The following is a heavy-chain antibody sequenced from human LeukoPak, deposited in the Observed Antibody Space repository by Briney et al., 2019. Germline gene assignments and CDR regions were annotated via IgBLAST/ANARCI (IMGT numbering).Heavy chain of an antibody. Sequence: ASVKVSCKASGGTLSSYAISWVRQAPGQGLEWMGGIIPIFGTANYAQKFQGRVTITADESTSTAYMELSSLRSEDTAVYYCARDDGGYSSGWYYFDYWGQGTLVTVSS. CDR2: IIPIFGTA. D-gene: IGHD6-19*01. CDR1: GGTLSSYA. J-gene: IGHJ4*02. V-gene: IGHV1-69*13. CDR3: ARDDGGYSSGWYYFDY.